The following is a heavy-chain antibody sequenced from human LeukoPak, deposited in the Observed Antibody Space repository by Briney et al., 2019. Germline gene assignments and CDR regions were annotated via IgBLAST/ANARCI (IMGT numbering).Heavy chain of an antibody. D-gene: IGHD3-22*01. CDR2: ISSGRGYI. CDR1: GFTSRTYS. Sequence: GGSLTLSCAASGFTSRTYSMNWVRQAPGKGLEWVSSISSGRGYIYYADSVKGRFSISRDNAKNSLYLQMNSLRAEDTAVYYCARQCYYYDSNESCDYWGQGTLVTVSS. V-gene: IGHV3-21*01. CDR3: ARQCYYYDSNESCDY. J-gene: IGHJ4*02.